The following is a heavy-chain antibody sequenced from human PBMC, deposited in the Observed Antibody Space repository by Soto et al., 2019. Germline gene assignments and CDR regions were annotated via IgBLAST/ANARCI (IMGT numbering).Heavy chain of an antibody. CDR3: ARGGAGATIFYSSSGRDV. Sequence: GASVKVSCKASGYTFTGYYMHWVRQAPGQGLEWMGWINPNSGGTNYAQKFQGWVTMTRDTSISTAYMELSRLRSDDTAVYYCARGGAGATIFYSSSGRDVGAKGTTVPVPS. D-gene: IGHD3-3*01. V-gene: IGHV1-2*04. J-gene: IGHJ6*04. CDR1: GYTFTGYY. CDR2: INPNSGGT.